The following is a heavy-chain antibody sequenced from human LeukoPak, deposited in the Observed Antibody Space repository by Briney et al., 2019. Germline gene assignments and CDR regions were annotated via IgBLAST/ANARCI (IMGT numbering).Heavy chain of an antibody. Sequence: SETLSLTCAVYGGSFSGYYWSWIRQPPGKGLEWIGEINHSGSTNYNPSLKSRVTISVDTSKNQFSLKLSSVTAADTAVYYCARDRGGYDTYNWFDPWGQGTLVTVSS. J-gene: IGHJ5*02. D-gene: IGHD5-12*01. V-gene: IGHV4-34*01. CDR2: INHSGST. CDR1: GGSFSGYY. CDR3: ARDRGGYDTYNWFDP.